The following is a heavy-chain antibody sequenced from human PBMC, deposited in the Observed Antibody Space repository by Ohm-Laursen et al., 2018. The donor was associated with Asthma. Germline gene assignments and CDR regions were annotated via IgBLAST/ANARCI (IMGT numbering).Heavy chain of an antibody. CDR2: IFHDGTA. Sequence: PGTLSLTCDVSGGSIISGNWWTWVRQPPGKGLEWIGEIFHDGTANYNPSLQSRVTMSVDKSRNQVSLKLSSVTAADTAVYYCARGHGYNLYWGPGTLVTVSS. J-gene: IGHJ4*02. V-gene: IGHV4-4*03. D-gene: IGHD5-24*01. CDR1: GGSIISGNW. CDR3: ARGHGYNLY.